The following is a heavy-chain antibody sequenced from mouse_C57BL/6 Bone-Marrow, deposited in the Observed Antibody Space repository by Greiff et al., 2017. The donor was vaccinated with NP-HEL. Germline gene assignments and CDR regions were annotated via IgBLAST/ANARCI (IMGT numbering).Heavy chain of an antibody. CDR1: GFTFSDYY. D-gene: IGHD1-1*01. V-gene: IGHV5-16*01. CDR2: INYDGSST. CDR3: ARERFYAMDY. Sequence: EVMLVESEGGLVQPGSSMKLSCTASGFTFSDYYMAWVRQVPEKGLEWVANINYDGSSTYYLDSLMSRFIISRDNAKNILYLQMSSLKSEDTATYYCARERFYAMDYWGQGTSVTVSS. J-gene: IGHJ4*01.